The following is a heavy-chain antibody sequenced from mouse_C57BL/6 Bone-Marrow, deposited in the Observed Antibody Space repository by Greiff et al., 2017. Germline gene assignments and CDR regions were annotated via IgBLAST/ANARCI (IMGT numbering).Heavy chain of an antibody. CDR1: GFNIKDDY. J-gene: IGHJ3*01. Sequence: VQLQQSGAELVRPGASVKLSCTASGFNIKDDYMHWVKQRPEQGLEWIGWIDPENGDTEYASKFQGKATITADTSSSTAYMELRSLTSEDSAVYFCARRGWLLPFAYWGQGTLVTVSA. D-gene: IGHD2-3*01. CDR3: ARRGWLLPFAY. CDR2: IDPENGDT. V-gene: IGHV14-4*01.